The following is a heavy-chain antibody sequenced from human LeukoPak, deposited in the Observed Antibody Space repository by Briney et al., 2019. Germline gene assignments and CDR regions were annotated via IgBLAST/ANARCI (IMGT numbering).Heavy chain of an antibody. J-gene: IGHJ4*02. Sequence: EASVKVSCKASGYTFTGYYMHWVRRAPGQGLEWMGWINPNSGGTNYAQKFQGRVTMTRDTSISTAYMELSRLRSDDTAVYYCARDLSQLPSYYDFWSGPIAHYYFDYWGQGTLVTVSS. CDR3: ARDLSQLPSYYDFWSGPIAHYYFDY. CDR1: GYTFTGYY. V-gene: IGHV1-2*02. CDR2: INPNSGGT. D-gene: IGHD3-3*01.